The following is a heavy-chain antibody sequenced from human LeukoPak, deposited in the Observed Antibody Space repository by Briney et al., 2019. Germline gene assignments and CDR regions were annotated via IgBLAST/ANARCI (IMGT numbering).Heavy chain of an antibody. D-gene: IGHD2-15*01. Sequence: SETLSLTCTVSGGSISSSSYYWGWIRQPPGKGLEWIGSIYYSGSTYYNPSLKSRVTISVDTSKNQFSLKLSSVTAADTAVYYCARAADCSGGSCYSAYYYMDVWGKGTTVTVSS. J-gene: IGHJ6*03. CDR1: GGSISSSSYY. V-gene: IGHV4-39*07. CDR2: IYYSGST. CDR3: ARAADCSGGSCYSAYYYMDV.